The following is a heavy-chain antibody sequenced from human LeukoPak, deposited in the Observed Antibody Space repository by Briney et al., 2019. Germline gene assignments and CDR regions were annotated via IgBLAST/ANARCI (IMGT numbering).Heavy chain of an antibody. CDR1: GFTFSNYD. CDR2: IWYDGSNK. V-gene: IGHV3-33*06. Sequence: GGSLRLSCAASGFTFSNYDMHWVRRAPDKGLEWVAVIWYDGSNKYYADSVKGRFTISRDISKNTLNLQMNSLRVEDTALYYCANHAYHYYFDYWGQGTLVTVSS. D-gene: IGHD1-14*01. J-gene: IGHJ4*02. CDR3: ANHAYHYYFDY.